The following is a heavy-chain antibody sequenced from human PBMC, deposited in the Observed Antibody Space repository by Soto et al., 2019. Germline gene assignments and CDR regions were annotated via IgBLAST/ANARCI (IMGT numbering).Heavy chain of an antibody. V-gene: IGHV2-26*01. CDR2: ILSDVEQ. CDR3: ARISGRFGASHFDF. Sequence: QVTLKESGPVLVQATETLTLTCNVSGFSLTNVQKGVAWIRQPPGKALEWLAHILSDVEQSYKSSLKKRLTIPQDTSKRQVVLVMTTVEPVDTATYYCARISGRFGASHFDFWGQGSSVIVSS. CDR1: GFSLTNVQKG. D-gene: IGHD3-10*01. J-gene: IGHJ4*02.